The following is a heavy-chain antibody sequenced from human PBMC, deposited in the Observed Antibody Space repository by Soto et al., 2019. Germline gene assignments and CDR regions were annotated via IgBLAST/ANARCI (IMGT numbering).Heavy chain of an antibody. CDR1: GGSISSYY. V-gene: IGHV4-4*07. CDR2: IYTSGST. Sequence: SETLSLTCTVSGGSISSYYWSWIRQPAGKGLEWIGRIYTSGSTNYNPSLKSRVTMSVDTSKNQFSLKLSSVTAADTAVYYCARDVLSSSQTWFDPWGQGTLVTVSS. J-gene: IGHJ5*02. CDR3: ARDVLSSSQTWFDP. D-gene: IGHD6-6*01.